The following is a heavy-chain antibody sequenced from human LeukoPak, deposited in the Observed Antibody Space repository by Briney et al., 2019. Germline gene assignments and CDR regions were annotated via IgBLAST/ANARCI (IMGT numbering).Heavy chain of an antibody. J-gene: IGHJ4*02. CDR1: GFTFSRYW. CDR2: IKQDGGEK. CDR3: ARANYYDSSGYFLDVPYFDY. Sequence: GGSLRLSCAASGFTFSRYWMSWVRQAPGKGLEWVANIKQDGGEKYYVDSVKGRFTISRDNARNSLYLQMNSLRAEDTAVYNCARANYYDSSGYFLDVPYFDYWGQGTLVTVSS. V-gene: IGHV3-7*03. D-gene: IGHD3-22*01.